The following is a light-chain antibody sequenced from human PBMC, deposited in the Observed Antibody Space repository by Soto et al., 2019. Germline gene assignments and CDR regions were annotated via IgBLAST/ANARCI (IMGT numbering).Light chain of an antibody. CDR3: SSYAGSNNLV. CDR1: SSDVGGYNY. Sequence: QSVLTQPPSAAGSPGQSVTISCTGTSSDVGGYNYVSWYQQHTGKAPKLMIYDVTQRPSGVPDRFSGSKSGNTASLTVSGLQAEDEADYYCSSYAGSNNLVFGGGTKLTVL. V-gene: IGLV2-8*01. CDR2: DVT. J-gene: IGLJ3*02.